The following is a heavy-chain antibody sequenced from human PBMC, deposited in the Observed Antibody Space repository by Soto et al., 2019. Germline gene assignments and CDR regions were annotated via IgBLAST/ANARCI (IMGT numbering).Heavy chain of an antibody. CDR3: ARENDCEKYRPVGWFDP. CDR2: TYYRYKWYN. Sequence: SQTLSLTCAISGDSVSSNSASWTWIRQSPSRGLEWLGRTYYRYKWYNDYAVSVKSRITINPDTSRNQFSLHLNSVTPDDTAVYYCARENDCEKYRPVGWFDPWGQGTQVTVSS. CDR1: GDSVSSNSAS. V-gene: IGHV6-1*01. J-gene: IGHJ5*02. D-gene: IGHD2-21*01.